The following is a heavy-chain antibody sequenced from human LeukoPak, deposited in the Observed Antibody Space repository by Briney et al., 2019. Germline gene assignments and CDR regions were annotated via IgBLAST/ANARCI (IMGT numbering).Heavy chain of an antibody. Sequence: GGSLRLSCAASGFTVSSNYMSWVRQAPGKGLEWVSVIYNGGSTYYADSVKGRLTISRDNSKNTLYLQMNSLRAEDTAVYYCARDREQQLPDYWGQGTLVTVSS. V-gene: IGHV3-66*01. CDR2: IYNGGST. CDR1: GFTVSSNY. CDR3: ARDREQQLPDY. D-gene: IGHD6-13*01. J-gene: IGHJ4*02.